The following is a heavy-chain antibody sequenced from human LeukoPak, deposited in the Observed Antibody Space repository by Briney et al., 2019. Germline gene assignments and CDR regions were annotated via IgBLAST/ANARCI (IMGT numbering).Heavy chain of an antibody. D-gene: IGHD3-22*01. V-gene: IGHV4-39*07. CDR1: GGSISSSSYY. CDR2: IYYSGST. Sequence: SETLPLTCTVSGGSISSSSYYWGWIRQPPGKGLEWIGSIYYSGSTYYNPSLKSRVTISVDTSKNQFSLKLSSVTAADTAVYYCARVPYYDSSGYIGAFDIWGQGTMVTVSS. CDR3: ARVPYYDSSGYIGAFDI. J-gene: IGHJ3*02.